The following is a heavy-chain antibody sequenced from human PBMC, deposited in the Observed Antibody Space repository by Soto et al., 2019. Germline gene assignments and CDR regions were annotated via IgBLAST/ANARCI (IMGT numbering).Heavy chain of an antibody. CDR3: ARNGFGGYYYYYYYMDV. D-gene: IGHD3-16*01. J-gene: IGHJ6*03. V-gene: IGHV4-59*01. Sequence: QVQLQESGPGLVKPSETLSLTCTVSGGSISSYYWSWIRQPPGKGLEWIGYIYYSGSTNYNPSLKSRVTISVDTSKNQFSLKLSSVTAADTAVYYCARNGFGGYYYYYYYMDVWGKGTTVTVSS. CDR2: IYYSGST. CDR1: GGSISSYY.